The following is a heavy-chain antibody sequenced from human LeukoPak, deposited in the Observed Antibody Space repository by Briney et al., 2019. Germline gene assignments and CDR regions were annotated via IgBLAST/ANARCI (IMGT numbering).Heavy chain of an antibody. Sequence: TSETLSLTCTVSGYSISSGYYWGWIRQPPGKGLEWIGSIYHSGSTYYNPSLKSRVTISVDTSKNQFSLKLSSVTAADTAVYYCARRQSGSNFDYWGQGTLVTVSS. D-gene: IGHD3-10*01. V-gene: IGHV4-38-2*02. J-gene: IGHJ4*02. CDR2: IYHSGST. CDR1: GYSISSGYY. CDR3: ARRQSGSNFDY.